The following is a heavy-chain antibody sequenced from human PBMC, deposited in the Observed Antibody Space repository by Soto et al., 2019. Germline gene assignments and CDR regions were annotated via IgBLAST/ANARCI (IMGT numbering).Heavy chain of an antibody. CDR1: GYTFTSYD. J-gene: IGHJ4*02. CDR3: ARARSGSPGPPFDY. Sequence: ASVKVSCKASGYTFTSYDINWVRQATGQGLEWMGWMNPNNGNTDYAQKFQGRVTMTTNTSTTTAYMELRSLRSDDTAVYYCARARSGSPGPPFDYWGQGTLVTVSS. V-gene: IGHV1-8*01. CDR2: MNPNNGNT. D-gene: IGHD3-10*01.